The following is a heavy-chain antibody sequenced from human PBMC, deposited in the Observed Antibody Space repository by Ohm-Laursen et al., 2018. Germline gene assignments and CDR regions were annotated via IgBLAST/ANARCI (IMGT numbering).Heavy chain of an antibody. V-gene: IGHV4-4*09. J-gene: IGHJ2*01. CDR2: IHSSGST. Sequence: SGTLSLTCTVSGGSMSSSYWSWVRQSPGKGLEWIGQIHSSGSTNYNFSLKSRVTISLDTSKNQFSLKLNSVTAADTAVYYCAGNWYFDLWGRGTLVTVSS. CDR3: AGNWYFDL. CDR1: GGSMSSSY.